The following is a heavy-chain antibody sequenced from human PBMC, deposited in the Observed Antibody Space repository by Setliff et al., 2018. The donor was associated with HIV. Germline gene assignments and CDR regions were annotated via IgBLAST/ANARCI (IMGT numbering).Heavy chain of an antibody. Sequence: SETLSLTCAVYGGSFSGYYWSWIRQPPGKGLEWIGKINHSGSTNYNPSLKSRVTMSVDTSKNQFSLKQSTVTAADTAVCYCARGSKGRFDYWGQGTMVTVSS. CDR3: ARGSKGRFDY. CDR1: GGSFSGYY. V-gene: IGHV4-34*01. J-gene: IGHJ4*02. CDR2: INHSGST.